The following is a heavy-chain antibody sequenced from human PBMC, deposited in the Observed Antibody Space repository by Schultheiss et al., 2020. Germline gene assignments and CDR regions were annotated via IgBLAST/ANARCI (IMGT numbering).Heavy chain of an antibody. CDR2: IWYDGSNK. J-gene: IGHJ6*02. V-gene: IGHV3-33*01. D-gene: IGHD5-24*01. Sequence: GGSLRLSCAASGFTFSSYGMHWVRQAPGKGLEWVAVIWYDGSNKYYADSVKGRFTISRDNSKNTLYLQMNSLRAEDTAVYYCARDAKRWLQIYYYGMDVWGQGTTVTVS. CDR1: GFTFSSYG. CDR3: ARDAKRWLQIYYYGMDV.